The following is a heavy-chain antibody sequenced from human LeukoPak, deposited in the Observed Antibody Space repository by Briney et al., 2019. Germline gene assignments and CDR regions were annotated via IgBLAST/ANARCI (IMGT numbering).Heavy chain of an antibody. CDR1: GYTFTVYY. V-gene: IGHV1-2*04. CDR3: ARDLSAGGSPEGKNTFDI. J-gene: IGHJ3*02. D-gene: IGHD6-13*01. Sequence: ASVNVSCKASGYTFTVYYMHWVRQAPGQGLEWMGWINPNSGGTNYAQKFQGWVTMTRDTSISTAYMELSRLRSDDTAVYYCARDLSAGGSPEGKNTFDIWGQGTMVTVSS. CDR2: INPNSGGT.